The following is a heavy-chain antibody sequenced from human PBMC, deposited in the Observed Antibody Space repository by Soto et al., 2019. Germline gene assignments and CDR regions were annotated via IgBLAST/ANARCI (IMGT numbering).Heavy chain of an antibody. Sequence: PVGSLRLSCAASGFTVSSNYMSWVRQAPGKGLEWVSVIYNGGSTYYADSVKGRFTISRDNSKNTLYLQMNSLRAEDTAVYYCARDRIPTGMDVWGQGTTVTVSS. CDR2: IYNGGST. V-gene: IGHV3-66*01. CDR3: ARDRIPTGMDV. CDR1: GFTVSSNY. J-gene: IGHJ6*02.